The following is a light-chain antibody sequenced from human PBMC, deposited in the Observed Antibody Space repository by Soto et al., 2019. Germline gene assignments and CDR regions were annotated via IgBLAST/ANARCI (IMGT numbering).Light chain of an antibody. V-gene: IGKV3-20*01. J-gene: IGKJ1*01. CDR1: QSVSSY. CDR3: QQYGSSLET. Sequence: EIVLTQSPATLSLSPGERATLSCRASQSVSSYLAWYQQKPGQAPRLLIYGASSRATGIPDRFSGSGSGTDFTLTISRLEPADFAVYYCQQYGSSLETFGQGTKVDIK. CDR2: GAS.